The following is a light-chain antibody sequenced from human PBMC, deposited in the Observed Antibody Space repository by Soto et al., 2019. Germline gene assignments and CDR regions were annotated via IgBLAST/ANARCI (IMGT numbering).Light chain of an antibody. V-gene: IGKV1-17*03. CDR2: AAS. CDR1: RDITNY. Sequence: DTQMTQSPSAMSASVGDRVTITCRASRDITNYVAWFQQKPGQVPKRLIYAASSLHRGVPSRFSGSGSGTEFTLTISSLQPEDFATYYCLQPNTYPHTFGQGTKLEIK. CDR3: LQPNTYPHT. J-gene: IGKJ2*01.